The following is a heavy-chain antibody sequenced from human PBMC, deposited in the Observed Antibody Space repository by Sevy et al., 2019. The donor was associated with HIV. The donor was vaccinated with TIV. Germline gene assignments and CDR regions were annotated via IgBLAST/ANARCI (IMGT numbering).Heavy chain of an antibody. CDR3: AKEKGERSGCYFDY. V-gene: IGHV3-43*01. CDR1: GFTFDDYT. Sequence: GGSLRLSCAASGFTFDDYTMHWVRQAPGKGLEWVSLISWDGCSTYYADSVKGRFTITRDNSKNSLYLQMNSLRTEDTALYYCAKEKGERSGCYFDYWGQGTLVTVSS. J-gene: IGHJ4*02. D-gene: IGHD1-26*01. CDR2: ISWDGCST.